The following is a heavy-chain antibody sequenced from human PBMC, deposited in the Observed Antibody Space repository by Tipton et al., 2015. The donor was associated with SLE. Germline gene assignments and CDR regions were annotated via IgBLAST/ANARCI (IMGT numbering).Heavy chain of an antibody. CDR1: GGSISSYY. V-gene: IGHV4-59*12. CDR2: IHYSGST. CDR3: ARGAKGAFDI. J-gene: IGHJ3*02. Sequence: LRLSCTVSGGSISSYYWCWIRQPPGKGLEWIGYIHYSGSTNYNPSLKSRVTISVDRSKNQFFLKLSSVTAADTAVYYCARGAKGAFDIWGQGTMVTVSS.